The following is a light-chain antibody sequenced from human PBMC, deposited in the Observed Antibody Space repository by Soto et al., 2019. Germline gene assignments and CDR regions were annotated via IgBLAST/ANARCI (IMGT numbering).Light chain of an antibody. V-gene: IGLV2-14*01. Sequence: QSALTQPASVSGSPGQSITISCTGTSSDVGGYNYVSWYQQHPGKAPKLMIYDVSNRPSGVSNRFSGSKSGNTASLTISGLQAEDEADYYCSSYTSSSLGVXGTGTKVTVL. J-gene: IGLJ1*01. CDR2: DVS. CDR3: SSYTSSSLGV. CDR1: SSDVGGYNY.